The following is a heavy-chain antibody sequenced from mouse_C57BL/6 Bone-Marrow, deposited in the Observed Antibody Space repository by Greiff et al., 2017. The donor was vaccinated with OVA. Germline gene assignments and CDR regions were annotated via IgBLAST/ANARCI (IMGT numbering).Heavy chain of an antibody. CDR1: GFNIKNTY. D-gene: IGHD4-1*01. Sequence: VHVKQSVAELVRPGASVTLSCTASGFNIKNTYMHWVKQRPEQGLEWIGRINPANGNTKYAPKFQGKATITSDTSSNTAYLQLSSLTSEDTAIYYCARANCDVYFDDWGQGTTLSVAS. V-gene: IGHV14-3*01. CDR2: INPANGNT. CDR3: ARANCDVYFDD. J-gene: IGHJ2*01.